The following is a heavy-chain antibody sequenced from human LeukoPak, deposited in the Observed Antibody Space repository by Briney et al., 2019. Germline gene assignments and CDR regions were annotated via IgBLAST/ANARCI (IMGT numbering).Heavy chain of an antibody. V-gene: IGHV3-30*04. CDR3: AAQPCSVGRCYLDY. Sequence: PGGSLRLSCAASGFTFSSYAMSWVRQAPGKGLEWVAVISYHGSDKYYADSVKGRFTISRDNSKNTLYLQMNSLGAEDTAVYYCAAQPCSVGRCYLDYWGQGTLVTVSS. CDR2: ISYHGSDK. CDR1: GFTFSSYA. D-gene: IGHD2-15*01. J-gene: IGHJ4*02.